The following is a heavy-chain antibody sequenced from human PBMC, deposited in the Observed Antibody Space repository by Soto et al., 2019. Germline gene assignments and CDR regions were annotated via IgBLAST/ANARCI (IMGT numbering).Heavy chain of an antibody. Sequence: QVQLQESGPGLVKPSQTLSLTCTVSGCSISSGGYYWSWIRQHPGKGLEWIGYIYYSGSTYYNPSLTRRVTISVDTSKNQFSLKLSSVTAADTAVYYCARGPDSAHWYCDLGGRGTLVTVSS. CDR3: ARGPDSAHWYCDL. D-gene: IGHD3-3*01. CDR1: GCSISSGGYY. J-gene: IGHJ2*01. CDR2: IYYSGST. V-gene: IGHV4-31*03.